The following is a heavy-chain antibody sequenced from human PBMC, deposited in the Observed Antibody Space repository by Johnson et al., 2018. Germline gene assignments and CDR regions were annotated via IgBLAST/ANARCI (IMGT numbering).Heavy chain of an antibody. V-gene: IGHV3-23*04. CDR1: GFTFSSYA. J-gene: IGHJ1*01. CDR3: ARELYCSGGSCYNGMFQH. CDR2: ISGSGGST. D-gene: IGHD2-15*01. Sequence: EVQLVETGGGLVQXGGSLGLSCAASGFTFSSYAMSWVRQAPGKGLEWVSAISGSGGSTYYADSVKGRFTISRDNSKNTLYLQMNSLRAEDTAVYYCARELYCSGGSCYNGMFQHWGQGTLVTVSS.